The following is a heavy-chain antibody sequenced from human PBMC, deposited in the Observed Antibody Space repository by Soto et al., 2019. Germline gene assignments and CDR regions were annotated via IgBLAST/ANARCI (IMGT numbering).Heavy chain of an antibody. CDR2: INDSGST. V-gene: IGHV4-34*01. CDR3: ARLVVIGNRFDP. J-gene: IGHJ5*02. D-gene: IGHD2-8*02. CDR1: GGSFSGYY. Sequence: PSETLSLTCAVYGGSFSGYYWSWIRQPPGKGLEWIGEINDSGSTNYNPSLKSRVTISVDTSKNQFSLKLSSVTAADTAVYYCARLVVIGNRFDPWGQGTLVTVSS.